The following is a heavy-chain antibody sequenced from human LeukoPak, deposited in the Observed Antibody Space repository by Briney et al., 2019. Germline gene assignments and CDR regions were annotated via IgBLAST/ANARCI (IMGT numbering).Heavy chain of an antibody. V-gene: IGHV3-11*04. Sequence: GGSLRLSCAASGFNFNDFYMSWIRQAPGEGLEWISYISGSGTTIYYANSVKGRFTISRDNSKNTLYLQMNSLRAEDTAVYYCARGGQYSSRTKGAFDIWGQGTMVTVSS. CDR2: ISGSGTTI. J-gene: IGHJ3*02. CDR3: ARGGQYSSRTKGAFDI. D-gene: IGHD6-13*01. CDR1: GFNFNDFY.